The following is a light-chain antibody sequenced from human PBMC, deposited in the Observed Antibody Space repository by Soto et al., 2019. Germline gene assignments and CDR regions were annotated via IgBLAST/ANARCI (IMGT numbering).Light chain of an antibody. Sequence: DIVLTQSPGTLSFSPGERATLSCRASQSVSSIYLAWYQQKPGQAPRLLIYAASIRATDFPARFSGSGSGTEFTLTISGLQSDDFAVYFCQQYNNWPPWTFGHGTKVDIK. J-gene: IGKJ1*01. CDR2: AAS. CDR1: QSVSSIY. CDR3: QQYNNWPPWT. V-gene: IGKV3-15*01.